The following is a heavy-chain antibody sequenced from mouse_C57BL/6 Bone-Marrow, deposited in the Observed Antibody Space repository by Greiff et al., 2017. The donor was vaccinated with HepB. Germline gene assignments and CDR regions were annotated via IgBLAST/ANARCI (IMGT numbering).Heavy chain of an antibody. V-gene: IGHV14-2*01. CDR2: IDPEDGET. D-gene: IGHD2-4*01. CDR1: GFNIKDYY. J-gene: IGHJ4*01. CDR3: ASLGGLRRGYYAMDY. Sequence: VQLQQSGAELVKPGASVKLSCTASGFNIKDYYMHWVKQRTEQGLEWIGRIDPEDGETKYAPKFQGKATITADTSSKPAYRQLSSLPSEDTAVYYGASLGGLRRGYYAMDYWGQGTSVTVSS.